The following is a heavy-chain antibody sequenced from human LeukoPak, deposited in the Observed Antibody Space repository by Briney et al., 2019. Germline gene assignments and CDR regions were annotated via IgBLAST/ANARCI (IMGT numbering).Heavy chain of an antibody. D-gene: IGHD2/OR15-2a*01. Sequence: PGGSLRLSCVASGFIFRDRAMSWVRQAPGKGLEWVGFIRAKALGGTIEYAASVKGRFIISRDDSQSIAYPHMNSLTTEDTAVYYCTRNSGTYRGYGMDAWGQGTTVTVSS. CDR3: TRNSGTYRGYGMDA. CDR1: GFIFRDRA. V-gene: IGHV3-49*04. J-gene: IGHJ6*02. CDR2: IRAKALGGTI.